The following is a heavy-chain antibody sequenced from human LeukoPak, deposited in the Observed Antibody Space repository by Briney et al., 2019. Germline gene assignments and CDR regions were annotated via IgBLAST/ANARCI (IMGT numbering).Heavy chain of an antibody. CDR3: ARGRTIAARPVELGY. D-gene: IGHD6-6*01. CDR2: IIPIFGTA. V-gene: IGHV1-69*06. J-gene: IGHJ4*02. CDR1: GGTFSSYA. Sequence: EASVKVSCKASGGTFSSYAISWVRQAPGQGLEWMGGIIPIFGTANYAQKFQGRVTITADKSTSTAYMELSSLRSEDTAVYYCARGRTIAARPVELGYWGQGTLVTVSS.